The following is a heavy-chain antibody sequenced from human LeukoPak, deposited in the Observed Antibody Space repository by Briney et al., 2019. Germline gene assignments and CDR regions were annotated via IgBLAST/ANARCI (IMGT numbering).Heavy chain of an antibody. J-gene: IGHJ3*02. CDR3: AKDHGVLRGAFDI. V-gene: IGHV3-23*01. CDR2: ISGSGGST. CDR1: GFTFSSYA. Sequence: GGSLRLSCAASGFTFSSYAMSWVRQAPGKGLEWVSAISGSGGSTYYADSVKGRFTISRDNSKNTLYLHMNRLRAEDTAVYYCAKDHGVLRGAFDIWGQGTMVTVSS. D-gene: IGHD2-8*01.